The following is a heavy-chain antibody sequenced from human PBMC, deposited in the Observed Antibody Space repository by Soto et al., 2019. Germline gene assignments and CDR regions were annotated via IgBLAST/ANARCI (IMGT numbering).Heavy chain of an antibody. V-gene: IGHV3-30-3*01. CDR2: ISYDGSNK. CDR1: GFTFSSFA. J-gene: IGHJ4*02. Sequence: QVQLVESGGGVVQPGRSLRLSCAASGFTFSSFAFHWVRQAPGKGLEWVAVISYDGSNKYYSYSVKGRFTNSRDNSKNTLYLRMNRLRAEDTAVYYCARDIEDYYGSGSYPSGIDYWAQGTRVSVSS. D-gene: IGHD3-10*01. CDR3: ARDIEDYYGSGSYPSGIDY.